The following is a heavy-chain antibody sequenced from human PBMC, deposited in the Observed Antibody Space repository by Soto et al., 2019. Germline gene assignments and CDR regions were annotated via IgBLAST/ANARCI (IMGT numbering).Heavy chain of an antibody. V-gene: IGHV3-33*01. CDR1: GFTFSSYG. CDR2: IWYDGSNK. Sequence: GGSLRLSCAASGFTFSSYGMHWVRQAPGKGLEWVAVIWYDGSNKYYADSVKGRFTISRDNSKNTLYLQMNSLRAEDTAVYYCARDPSKQWLAYYFDYWGQGTLVTVSS. D-gene: IGHD6-19*01. J-gene: IGHJ4*02. CDR3: ARDPSKQWLAYYFDY.